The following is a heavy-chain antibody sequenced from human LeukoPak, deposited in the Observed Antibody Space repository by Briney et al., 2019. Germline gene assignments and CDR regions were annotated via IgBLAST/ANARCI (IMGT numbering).Heavy chain of an antibody. CDR2: ISAYNGNT. D-gene: IGHD6-19*01. CDR3: ATSIAVAGITGFDP. CDR1: GYTFTSYG. Sequence: ASVKVSCKASGYTFTSYGISWVRQAPGQGLEWMGWISAYNGNTNYAQKLQGRVTMTTDTSTSTAYMELRSLRSDDTAVYYCATSIAVAGITGFDPWGQGTLVTVSS. J-gene: IGHJ5*02. V-gene: IGHV1-18*01.